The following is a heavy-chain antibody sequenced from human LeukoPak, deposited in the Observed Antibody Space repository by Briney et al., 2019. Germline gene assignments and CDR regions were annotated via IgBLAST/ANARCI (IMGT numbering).Heavy chain of an antibody. J-gene: IGHJ6*02. CDR1: GFTVSGNY. CDR2: IYSGGST. V-gene: IGHV3-53*01. Sequence: PGGSLRLSCAASGFTVSGNYMSWVRQAPGKGLEWVSVIYSGGSTYYADSVKGRFTISRDNSKNTLYLQMNSLRAEDTAVYYCAREYSSSWYPYYYGMDVWGQGTTVTVSS. CDR3: AREYSSSWYPYYYGMDV. D-gene: IGHD6-13*01.